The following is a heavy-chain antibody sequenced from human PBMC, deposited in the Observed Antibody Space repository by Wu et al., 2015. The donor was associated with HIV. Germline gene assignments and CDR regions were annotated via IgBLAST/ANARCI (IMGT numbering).Heavy chain of an antibody. CDR1: GYTFTSYG. CDR2: ISAYNGNT. CDR3: ARYCSSTSSSLSTYYYYMDV. V-gene: IGHV1-18*01. J-gene: IGHJ6*03. D-gene: IGHD2-2*01. Sequence: QVQLVQSGAEVKKPGASVKVSCKASGYTFTSYGISWVRQAPGQGLEWMGWISAYNGNTNYAQKLQGRVTMTTDTSTSTAYMELRSLRSDDTAVYYCARYCSSTSSSLSTYYYYMDVVGTKGPRSTVSS.